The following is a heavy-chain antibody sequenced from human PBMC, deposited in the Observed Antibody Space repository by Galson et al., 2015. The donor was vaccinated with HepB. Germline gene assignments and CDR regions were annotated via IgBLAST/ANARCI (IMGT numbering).Heavy chain of an antibody. Sequence: SVKVSCKVSGYTLTELSMHWVRQAPGKGLEWMGGFDPEDGETIYAQKFQGRVTMTEDTSTDTAYMELSSLRSEDTAVYYCATGPTGGEARYYYGMDVWGQGTTVTVSS. V-gene: IGHV1-24*01. J-gene: IGHJ6*02. CDR3: ATGPTGGEARYYYGMDV. CDR2: FDPEDGET. D-gene: IGHD3-16*01. CDR1: GYTLTELS.